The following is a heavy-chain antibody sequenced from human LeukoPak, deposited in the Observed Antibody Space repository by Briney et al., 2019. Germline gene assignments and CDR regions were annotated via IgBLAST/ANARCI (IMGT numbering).Heavy chain of an antibody. V-gene: IGHV1-8*01. CDR3: ARGRYCSGGSCRTGVITTRGDY. D-gene: IGHD2-15*01. J-gene: IGHJ4*02. Sequence: ASVNVSCKASGYTFTSYDINWVRQATGQGLEWMGWMNPNSGNTGYAQKFQGRVTMTRNTSISTAYMELSSLRSEDTAVYYCARGRYCSGGSCRTGVITTRGDYWGQGTLVTVSS. CDR2: MNPNSGNT. CDR1: GYTFTSYD.